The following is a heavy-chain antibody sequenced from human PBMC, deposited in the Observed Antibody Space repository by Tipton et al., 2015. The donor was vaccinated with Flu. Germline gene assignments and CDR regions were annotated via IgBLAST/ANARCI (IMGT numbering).Heavy chain of an antibody. V-gene: IGHV4-59*01. CDR2: VYHTGTT. J-gene: IGHJ4*02. CDR1: GDSITSYF. D-gene: IGHD2-2*01. CDR3: ARDPSLGMPEYLDS. Sequence: GLVKPSETLSLTCIVSGDSITSYFWSWIRQPPGKEMEWIGYVYHTGTTKFNPSLESRVTMSVDTSRSQISLRLGSVTAADTAMYFCARDPSLGMPEYLDSWGQGTLVTVSS.